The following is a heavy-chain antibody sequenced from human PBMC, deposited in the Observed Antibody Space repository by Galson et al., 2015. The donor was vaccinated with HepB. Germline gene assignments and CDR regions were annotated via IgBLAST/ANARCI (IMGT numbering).Heavy chain of an antibody. CDR2: ISWNSGSV. J-gene: IGHJ4*02. Sequence: SLRLSCAASGFIFHDYGIHWVRQAPGKGLEWVSTISWNSGSVDYADSVKGRFTISRDNAKNSLYLQMNSLRAEDTAFYYCAKVGRTGHSGSYYHLDYWGQGTLVTVSS. D-gene: IGHD1-26*01. CDR3: AKVGRTGHSGSYYHLDY. V-gene: IGHV3-9*01. CDR1: GFIFHDYG.